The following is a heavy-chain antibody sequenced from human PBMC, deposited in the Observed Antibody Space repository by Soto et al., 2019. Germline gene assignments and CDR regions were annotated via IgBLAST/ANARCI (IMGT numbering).Heavy chain of an antibody. V-gene: IGHV4-34*01. J-gene: IGHJ5*02. CDR2: INHSGST. Sequence: SETLSLTCAVYGGSFSGYYWSWIRQPPGKGLEWIGEINHSGSTNSNPSLKSRVTISVDTSKNQFSLKLSSVTAADTAVYYCAPLSIAASRRLNHWFDPWGQGTLVTVSS. CDR3: APLSIAASRRLNHWFDP. D-gene: IGHD6-13*01. CDR1: GGSFSGYY.